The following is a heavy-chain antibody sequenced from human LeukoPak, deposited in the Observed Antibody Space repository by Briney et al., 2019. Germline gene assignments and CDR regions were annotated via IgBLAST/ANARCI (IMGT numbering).Heavy chain of an antibody. CDR1: GFNFDDYG. D-gene: IGHD3-16*01. J-gene: IGHJ4*02. CDR2: IDGSGGSI. CDR3: ARWGTHNYFDY. V-gene: IGHV3-20*04. Sequence: GGSLRLSCAASGFNFDDYGMSWVRQVPGKGLEWVSAIDGSGGSIGYGDSVRGRFTTSRDNGQKSLYLQMNSLRAEDTAFYYCARWGTHNYFDYWGQGTLVTVSS.